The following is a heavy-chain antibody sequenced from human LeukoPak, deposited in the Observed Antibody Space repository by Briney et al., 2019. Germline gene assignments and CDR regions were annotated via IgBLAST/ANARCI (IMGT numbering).Heavy chain of an antibody. CDR1: GGSISSYY. Sequence: PSETLSLTCTVPGGSISSYYWSWIRQPAGKGLEWIGRIYTSGSTNYSPSLKSRVTMSVDTSKNQFSLKLSSVTAADTAVYYCAREIADDCSSTSCYTYFAYWGQGTLVTVSS. V-gene: IGHV4-4*07. D-gene: IGHD2-2*02. CDR3: AREIADDCSSTSCYTYFAY. CDR2: IYTSGST. J-gene: IGHJ4*02.